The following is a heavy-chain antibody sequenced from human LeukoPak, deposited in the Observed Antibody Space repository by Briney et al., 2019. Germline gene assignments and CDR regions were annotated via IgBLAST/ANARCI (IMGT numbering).Heavy chain of an antibody. V-gene: IGHV3-15*01. CDR1: GFTFSNAW. D-gene: IGHD3-22*01. CDR2: IKSKTDGWTT. CDR3: TTDDYYDSSGYTGYFDY. J-gene: IGHJ4*02. Sequence: PGGSLRLSCAASGFTFSNAWMSWVRQAPGKGLEWVGRIKSKTDGWTTDYAAPVKGRFTISRDDSKNTLYLQMNSLKTEDTAVYYCTTDDYYDSSGYTGYFDYWGQGTLVTVSS.